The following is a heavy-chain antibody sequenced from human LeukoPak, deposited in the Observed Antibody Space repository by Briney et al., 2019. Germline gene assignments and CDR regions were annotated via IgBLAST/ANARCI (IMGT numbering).Heavy chain of an antibody. CDR3: AKDYYGSETYYTLDC. CDR2: VSYDRSNE. D-gene: IGHD3-10*01. CDR1: GFTFSSYG. Sequence: GGSLRLSCAASGFTFSSYGMHWVRQAPGKGLEWVAVVSYDRSNEYYADSVKGRFTISRDNSKNTLYLQMNSLRVEDTAVYYCAKDYYGSETYYTLDCWGQGTLVTVPS. V-gene: IGHV3-30*18. J-gene: IGHJ4*02.